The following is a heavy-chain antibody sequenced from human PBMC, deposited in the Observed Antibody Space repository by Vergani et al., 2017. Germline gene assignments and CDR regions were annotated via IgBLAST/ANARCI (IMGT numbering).Heavy chain of an antibody. CDR2: ISGSGGST. CDR1: GFTFSSYA. Sequence: EVQLLESGGGLVQPGGSLRLSCAASGFTFSSYAMSWVRQAPGKGLEWVSAISGSGGSTYYADSVKGRFTISRDNSKNTLYLQMNSQRAEDTAVYYCARDWTGNYYDSSGSQGDAFDIWGQGTMVTVSS. D-gene: IGHD3-22*01. CDR3: ARDWTGNYYDSSGSQGDAFDI. V-gene: IGHV3-23*01. J-gene: IGHJ3*02.